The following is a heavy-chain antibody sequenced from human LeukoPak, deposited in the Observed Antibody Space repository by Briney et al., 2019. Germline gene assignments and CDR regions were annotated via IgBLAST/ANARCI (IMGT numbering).Heavy chain of an antibody. Sequence: SETLSLTCAVYGGSFSGYYWSWIRQPPGKGLEWIGEINHSGSTNYNPSLKSRVTISVDTSKNQFSLKLSSVTAADTAVYYCASMYYYDSSGYSTDYWGQGTLVTVS. CDR1: GGSFSGYY. CDR3: ASMYYYDSSGYSTDY. D-gene: IGHD3-22*01. CDR2: INHSGST. V-gene: IGHV4-34*01. J-gene: IGHJ4*02.